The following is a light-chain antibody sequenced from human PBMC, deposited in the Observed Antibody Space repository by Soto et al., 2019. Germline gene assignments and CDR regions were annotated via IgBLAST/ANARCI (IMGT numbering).Light chain of an antibody. CDR3: QQYNDWPLT. Sequence: EVVMTQSPATLSVSPGERATLSCRASQSVNSHLAWYQQKPGQAPRLLIDGASTRATGIPGRFSGSGSGTEFILTISSLQSQDFVVYYCQQYNDWPLTFGGGTRVDIK. CDR2: GAS. CDR1: QSVNSH. J-gene: IGKJ4*01. V-gene: IGKV3-15*01.